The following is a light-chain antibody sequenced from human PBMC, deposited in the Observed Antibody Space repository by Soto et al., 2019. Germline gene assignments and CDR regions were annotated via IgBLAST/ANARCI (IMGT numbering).Light chain of an antibody. Sequence: DIQMTQSPSTLSASVGDIVTITCRASQSISSWLAWYQQKPGKAPKLLIYKASSLESGVPSRFSGSGSGTEFTLTISSLQTDDFATDYCQQYYSYPYTFGQGTKLDIK. V-gene: IGKV1-5*03. J-gene: IGKJ2*01. CDR1: QSISSW. CDR2: KAS. CDR3: QQYYSYPYT.